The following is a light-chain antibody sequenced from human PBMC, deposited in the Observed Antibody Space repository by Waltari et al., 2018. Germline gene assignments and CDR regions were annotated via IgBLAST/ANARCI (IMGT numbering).Light chain of an antibody. CDR2: ASS. CDR1: QSISSF. J-gene: IGKJ1*01. Sequence: DIQMTQPTSSLSASVGDSVPITCRARQSISSFLNWYQQKPGKAPKLLIYASSSLQSGVPLRFSGSGSGTDFTLTISSLQPEDFATYYCQQSYSAPRTFGQGTKVEIK. V-gene: IGKV1-39*01. CDR3: QQSYSAPRT.